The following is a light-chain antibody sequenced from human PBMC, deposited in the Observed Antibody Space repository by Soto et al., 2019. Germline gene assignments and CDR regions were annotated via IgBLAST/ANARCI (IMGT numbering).Light chain of an antibody. CDR2: EVN. CDR3: SSYTGINTQV. CDR1: SSDVAGYNY. J-gene: IGLJ3*02. Sequence: QSALTQPASVSGSPGQSITISCTGTSSDVAGYNYVSWYQQYPGKVPKLVIYEVNNRPSGVSYRFSGSKSGNTASLTISGLQAEDEADYYCSSYTGINTQVFGGGTKLTVL. V-gene: IGLV2-14*01.